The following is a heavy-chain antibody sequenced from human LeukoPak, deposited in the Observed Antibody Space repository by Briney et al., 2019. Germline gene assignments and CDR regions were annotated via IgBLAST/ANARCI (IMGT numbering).Heavy chain of an antibody. CDR3: AAKVGPRQDY. D-gene: IGHD1-26*01. Sequence: SVKVSCKASGFTFTSCAMQWVRQARGQRLEWIGWIVVGSGNTNYAQKFQERVTITRDMSTSTAYMELSSLRSEDTAVYYCAAKVGPRQDYWGQGTLVTVSS. CDR2: IVVGSGNT. J-gene: IGHJ4*02. CDR1: GFTFTSCA. V-gene: IGHV1-58*02.